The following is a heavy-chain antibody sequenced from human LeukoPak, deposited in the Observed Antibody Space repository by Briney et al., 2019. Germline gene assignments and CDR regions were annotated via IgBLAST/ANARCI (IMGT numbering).Heavy chain of an antibody. CDR1: GGSISSYF. CDR3: AGSTTVTTDFDY. CDR2: IYYIGST. D-gene: IGHD4-17*01. V-gene: IGHV4-59*01. J-gene: IGHJ4*02. Sequence: SETLSLTCTVSGGSISSYFWSWIRQPPRKGLEWIGYIYYIGSTNYNPPLKSRVTISVDTSKNQFSLKLSSVAAADTAVYYCAGSTTVTTDFDYCGQGTLVTISS.